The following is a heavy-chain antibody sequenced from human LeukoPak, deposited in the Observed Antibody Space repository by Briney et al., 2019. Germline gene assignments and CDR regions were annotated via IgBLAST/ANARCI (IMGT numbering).Heavy chain of an antibody. CDR3: AHGADFYYDSRNDAFDI. V-gene: IGHV2-5*02. D-gene: IGHD3-22*01. CDR1: GFSLSTSGLG. J-gene: IGHJ3*02. Sequence: ESGPTLVKPTQTLTLTCTFSGFSLSTSGLGVGWIRQPPGKALEWLALIYWDDDKRYSPSLKSRLTITKDTSKNQVVLTMTNMDPVDTATYYCAHGADFYYDSRNDAFDIWGQGTMVTVSS. CDR2: IYWDDDK.